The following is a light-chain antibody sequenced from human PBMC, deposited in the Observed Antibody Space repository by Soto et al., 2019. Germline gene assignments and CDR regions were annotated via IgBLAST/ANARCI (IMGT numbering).Light chain of an antibody. CDR1: RSDVGGYNY. J-gene: IGLJ2*01. Sequence: QSALTQPPSASGSPGQSVTISCTGTRSDVGGYNYVSWYQQHPGKAPKLLLYEVNKRPSGVPDRFSGSKSGNTASLTVSGLQADDEADYYCSSYGGSNNLLFGGGTKLTVL. CDR3: SSYGGSNNLL. V-gene: IGLV2-8*01. CDR2: EVN.